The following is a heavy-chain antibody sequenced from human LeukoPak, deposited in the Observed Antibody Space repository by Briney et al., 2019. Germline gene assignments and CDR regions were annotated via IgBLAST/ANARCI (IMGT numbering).Heavy chain of an antibody. CDR3: AREAGVAGWGWLDS. D-gene: IGHD3-16*01. Sequence: SETLSLTCTVSGGSISTSSYYWGWIRQPPGKGLEWIGSIYHSRSTYYNASLKSRATISADTSKNQLSLRLTSVTAADTAVYYCAREAGVAGWGWLDSWGQGTLVTVSS. CDR2: IYHSRST. J-gene: IGHJ5*01. CDR1: GGSISTSSYY. V-gene: IGHV4-39*07.